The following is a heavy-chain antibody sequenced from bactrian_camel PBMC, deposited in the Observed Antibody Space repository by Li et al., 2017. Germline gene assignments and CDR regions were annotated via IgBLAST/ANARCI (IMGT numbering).Heavy chain of an antibody. CDR2: MYTGFGGGNI. Sequence: HVQLVESGGGSVQAGGSLRLTCAISGRSNENYFLAWFRQPPGKEREGVAAMYTGFGGGNIYYDDSVKGRFTISHDAAKNSVDLQMNSLKPDDTAVYYCAATGQMLSVAGCRTQGTQVTVS. CDR1: GRSNENYF. J-gene: IGHJ4*01. V-gene: IGHV3S1*01. D-gene: IGHD1*01.